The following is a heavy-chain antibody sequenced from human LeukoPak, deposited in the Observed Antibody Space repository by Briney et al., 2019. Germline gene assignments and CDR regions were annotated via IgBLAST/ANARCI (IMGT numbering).Heavy chain of an antibody. CDR2: INDDGGGT. Sequence: GGSLRLSCAASGFTFSSHAMTWVRQAPEKGLDWVSAINDDGGGTYYADSVKGRFTVSRDNSKNTLFLQMNSLRAEDTAMYYCAKGSSGTTSNPVDYWGQGTLVTVSS. J-gene: IGHJ4*02. CDR1: GFTFSSHA. CDR3: AKGSSGTTSNPVDY. V-gene: IGHV3-23*01. D-gene: IGHD1-7*01.